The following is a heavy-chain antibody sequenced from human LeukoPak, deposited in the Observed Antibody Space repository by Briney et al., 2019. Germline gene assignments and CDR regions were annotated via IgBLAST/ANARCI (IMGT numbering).Heavy chain of an antibody. D-gene: IGHD2-2*01. V-gene: IGHV1-18*01. Sequence: ASVRVSCKTSGYTFSNFGINWVRQAPGQGLEWMGWISGNNDNPNYGQKFQGRFTVTTDSSTSTAYMELRNLTFDDTAVYYCARDGTSTDDYWGRGTLVTASS. CDR3: ARDGTSTDDY. J-gene: IGHJ4*02. CDR2: ISGNNDNP. CDR1: GYTFSNFG.